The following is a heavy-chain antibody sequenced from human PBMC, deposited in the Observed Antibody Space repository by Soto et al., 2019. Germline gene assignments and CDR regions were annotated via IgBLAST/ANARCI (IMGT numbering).Heavy chain of an antibody. CDR3: AREQQRGHVKTFDH. J-gene: IGHJ4*02. Sequence: SETLSLTCTVSGVSVSNGSYYWTWIRQPPGKGLEWIGYIYYSGSTNYNPSLKSRVTISVDTSKNQFSLKLSSVTATDTAIYYCAREQQRGHVKTFDHWGQGTLVTVSS. CDR2: IYYSGST. CDR1: GVSVSNGSYY. D-gene: IGHD6-13*01. V-gene: IGHV4-61*01.